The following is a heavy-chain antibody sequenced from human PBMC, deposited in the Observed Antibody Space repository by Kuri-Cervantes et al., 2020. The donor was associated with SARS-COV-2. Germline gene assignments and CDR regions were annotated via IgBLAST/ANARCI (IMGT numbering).Heavy chain of an antibody. J-gene: IGHJ6*02. Sequence: SVKVSCKASGGTFSSYAISWVRQAPGQGLEWMGGIIPILGIANYAQKMQGRVTITADESTGTAYMELRSLSPEDTAMYFCAADQAAGAFYGMDVWGQGTTVTVSS. V-gene: IGHV1-69*10. CDR3: AADQAAGAFYGMDV. CDR2: IIPILGIA. CDR1: GGTFSSYA. D-gene: IGHD3-16*01.